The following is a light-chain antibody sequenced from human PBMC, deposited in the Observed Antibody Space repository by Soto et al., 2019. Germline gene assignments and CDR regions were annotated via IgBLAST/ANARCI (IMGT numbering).Light chain of an antibody. J-gene: IGKJ1*01. V-gene: IGKV3-20*01. CDR3: QQTGDSFWT. CDR1: QYLSRSY. Sequence: EIVLTQSPGTLSLSPGERATLSCRASQYLSRSYFAWYQQKSGQAPRLLIYDASRRATGIPDRFSGSGSGTDFTLTIDRREPEDFAVYYCQQTGDSFWTFGQGTRVEIK. CDR2: DAS.